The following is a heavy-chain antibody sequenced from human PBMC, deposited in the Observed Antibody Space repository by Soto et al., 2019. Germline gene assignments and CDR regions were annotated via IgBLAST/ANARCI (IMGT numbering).Heavy chain of an antibody. CDR2: IIPIFGTA. CDR1: GYTFTSYG. Sequence: GASVKVSCKASGYTFTSYGISWVRQAPGQGLEWMGGIIPIFGTANYAQKFQGRVTITADESTSTAYMELSSLRSEDTAVYYCAREGGGTSIAAAGNYYYYGMDVWGQGTTVTVSS. J-gene: IGHJ6*02. D-gene: IGHD6-13*01. V-gene: IGHV1-69*13. CDR3: AREGGGTSIAAAGNYYYYGMDV.